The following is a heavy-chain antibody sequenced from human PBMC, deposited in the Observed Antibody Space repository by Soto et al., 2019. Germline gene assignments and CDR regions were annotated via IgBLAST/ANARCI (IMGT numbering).Heavy chain of an antibody. CDR2: INHSGST. CDR3: ARAYYGDYRGLDY. CDR1: GGSFSGYY. V-gene: IGHV4-34*01. J-gene: IGHJ4*02. Sequence: QVQLQQWGAGLLKPSETLSLTCAVYGGSFSGYYWSWIRQPPGKGLEWIGEINHSGSTNYNPSLKSRVTISVDTSKNQFSLKLSSVTAADTAVYYCARAYYGDYRGLDYWGQGTLVTVSS. D-gene: IGHD4-17*01.